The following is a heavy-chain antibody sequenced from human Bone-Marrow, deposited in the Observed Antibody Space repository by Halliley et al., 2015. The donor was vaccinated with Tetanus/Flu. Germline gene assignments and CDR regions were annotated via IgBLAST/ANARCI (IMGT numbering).Heavy chain of an antibody. V-gene: IGHV3-15*01. Sequence: KSKTDGGPTDYAAPVRYRFTISRDDSKNTLYLDMDSLKTEDTAVYYCTTDRYNSDWYGSNDDPWGQGTLVTVSS. J-gene: IGHJ5*02. D-gene: IGHD6-19*01. CDR2: KSKTDGGPT. CDR3: TTDRYNSDWYGSNDDP.